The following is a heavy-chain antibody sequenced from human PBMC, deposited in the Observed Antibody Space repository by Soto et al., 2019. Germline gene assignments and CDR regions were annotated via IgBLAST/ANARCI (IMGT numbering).Heavy chain of an antibody. CDR3: ASHDQGARFDP. CDR2: INPNNGAT. V-gene: IGHV1-2*02. CDR1: RYIFTAYF. J-gene: IGHJ5*02. Sequence: ASVKVSCKAPRYIFTAYFMHWVRQAPGQGLEWMGWINPNNGATHYGLSFQGRVTMTRDTSISTAYMELSSLRSDDTAVYYCASHDQGARFDPWGQGTLVTVSS. D-gene: IGHD1-1*01.